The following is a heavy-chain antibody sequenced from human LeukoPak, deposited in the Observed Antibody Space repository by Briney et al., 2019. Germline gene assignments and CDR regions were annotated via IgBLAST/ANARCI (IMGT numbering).Heavy chain of an antibody. D-gene: IGHD4-17*01. CDR1: GGSISSYY. V-gene: IGHV4-59*12. Sequence: SETLSLTCTVSGGSISSYYWSWIRQPPGKGLEWIGYIYYSGSTNYNPSLKSRVTISVDTSKNQFSLKLSSVTAADTAVYYCATDYGETYDYWGQGTLVTVSS. CDR2: IYYSGST. J-gene: IGHJ4*02. CDR3: ATDYGETYDY.